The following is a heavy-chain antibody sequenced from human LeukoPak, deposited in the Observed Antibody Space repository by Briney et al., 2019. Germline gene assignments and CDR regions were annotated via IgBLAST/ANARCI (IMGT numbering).Heavy chain of an antibody. Sequence: SETLSLTCAVYGGSFSGYYWSWIRQPPGKGLEWIGEINHSGNTNYNPSLKSRVTISVDTSKNQFSLKLSSVTAADTAVYYCARGVTHPGGDYVDYWGQGTLVTVSS. V-gene: IGHV4-34*01. J-gene: IGHJ4*02. CDR3: ARGVTHPGGDYVDY. CDR2: INHSGNT. CDR1: GGSFSGYY. D-gene: IGHD1-14*01.